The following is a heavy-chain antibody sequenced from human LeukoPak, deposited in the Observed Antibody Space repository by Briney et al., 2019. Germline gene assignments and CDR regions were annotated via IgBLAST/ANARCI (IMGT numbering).Heavy chain of an antibody. CDR2: IIPIFGTA. J-gene: IGHJ5*02. V-gene: IGHV1-69*05. CDR3: ARAARPWNWFDP. D-gene: IGHD6-6*01. CDR1: GGTFSSYA. Sequence: SVKVSCKASGGTFSSYAISWVRQAPGQGLEWMGGIIPIFGTANYAQKFQGRATITTDESTSTAYMELSSLRSEDTAVYYCARAARPWNWFDPWGQGTLVTVSS.